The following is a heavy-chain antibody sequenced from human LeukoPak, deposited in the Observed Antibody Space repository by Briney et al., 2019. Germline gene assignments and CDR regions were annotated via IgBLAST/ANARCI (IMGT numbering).Heavy chain of an antibody. Sequence: PGGSLRLSCAASGFTFSSYGMHWVRQAPGKGLEGVAVISYDGSNKYYADSVKGRFTISRDNSKNTLYLQMNSLRAEDTAVYYCAAGYSSGWRPLNYWGQGTLVTVSS. V-gene: IGHV3-30*03. CDR2: ISYDGSNK. D-gene: IGHD6-19*01. CDR1: GFTFSSYG. J-gene: IGHJ4*02. CDR3: AAGYSSGWRPLNY.